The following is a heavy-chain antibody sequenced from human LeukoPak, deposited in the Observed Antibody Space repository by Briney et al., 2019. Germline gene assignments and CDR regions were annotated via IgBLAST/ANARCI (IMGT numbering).Heavy chain of an antibody. CDR1: GFTFSNYW. Sequence: PGGSLRLSCAASGFTFSNYWMTWLRQAPGKGLEWVALINQDGRDKKYVDSVKGRFSVSRDNAENSVFLQMDSLRAEDTVFYYCVVTTRSRSFDYWGQGTLVTVSS. J-gene: IGHJ4*02. V-gene: IGHV3-7*01. CDR2: INQDGRDK. D-gene: IGHD1-1*01. CDR3: VVTTRSRSFDY.